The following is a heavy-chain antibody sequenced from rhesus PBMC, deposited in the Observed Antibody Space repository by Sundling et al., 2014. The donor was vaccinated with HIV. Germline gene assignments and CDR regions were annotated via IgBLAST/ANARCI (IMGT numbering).Heavy chain of an antibody. Sequence: EVQLVESGGGLAKPGGSLRLSCAASGFTFSSYAMHWVRQAPGKGLEWVSALSSGGSTYYADSVKGRFTISRDNSKNTLSLQMNSLRAEDTAVYYCAKDYEDDYGYYYSFDYWGQGVLVTVSS. V-gene: IGHV3-103*01. CDR1: GFTFSSYA. CDR2: LSSGGST. CDR3: AKDYEDDYGYYYSFDY. J-gene: IGHJ4*01. D-gene: IGHD3-9*01.